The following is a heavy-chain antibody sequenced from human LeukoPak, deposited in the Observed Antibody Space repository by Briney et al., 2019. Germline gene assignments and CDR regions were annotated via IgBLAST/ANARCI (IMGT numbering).Heavy chain of an antibody. Sequence: SETLSLTCAVYGGSFSGYYWSWIRQPPGKGLEWIGEINHSGSTNYNPSLKSRVTISVDTSKNQFPLKLSSVTAADTAVYYCARAPYYYDRSDWFDPWGQGTLVTVSS. CDR1: GGSFSGYY. CDR2: INHSGST. J-gene: IGHJ5*02. D-gene: IGHD3-22*01. V-gene: IGHV4-34*01. CDR3: ARAPYYYDRSDWFDP.